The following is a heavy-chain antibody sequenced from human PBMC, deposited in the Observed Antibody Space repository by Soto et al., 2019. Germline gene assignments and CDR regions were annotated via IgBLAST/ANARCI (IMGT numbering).Heavy chain of an antibody. Sequence: QVQLVQSGAEVKKPGASVKVSCKASGYTFTSYDINWVRQATGQGLEWMGWMNANSGKTGYAQKFQGRVTMTRNTSISTAYMELTSLRSEDTAVYYCARGINYYASGDDAFDIWGQGTMVTVSS. CDR1: GYTFTSYD. CDR3: ARGINYYASGDDAFDI. CDR2: MNANSGKT. D-gene: IGHD3-10*01. V-gene: IGHV1-8*01. J-gene: IGHJ3*02.